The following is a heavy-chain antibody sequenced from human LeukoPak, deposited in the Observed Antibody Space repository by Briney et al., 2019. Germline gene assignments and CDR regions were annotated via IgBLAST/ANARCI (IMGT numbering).Heavy chain of an antibody. CDR3: AREEYSGSYYFDY. D-gene: IGHD1-26*01. Sequence: GGSLRLSCAASGFTFTNYNMNWVRQAPGKGLEWVSSISSSSSYIYYADSVKGRFTISRDNAKNSLYLQMNSLRAEDTAVYYCAREEYSGSYYFDYWGEGTLVTV. CDR2: ISSSSSYI. CDR1: GFTFTNYN. J-gene: IGHJ4*02. V-gene: IGHV3-21*01.